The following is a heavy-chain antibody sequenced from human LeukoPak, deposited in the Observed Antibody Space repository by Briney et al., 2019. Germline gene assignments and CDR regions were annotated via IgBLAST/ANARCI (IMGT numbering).Heavy chain of an antibody. D-gene: IGHD3-16*01. CDR1: GYTFTGYY. Sequence: ASVKVSCKASGYTFTGYYMHWVRQAPGQGLDWMGWINPNSGGTNYAQKFQGRVTMTRDTSISTAYMELSRLRSDDTAVYYCARVSPPSGSSYYDYVWGSSDYWGQGTLVTVSS. V-gene: IGHV1-2*02. J-gene: IGHJ4*02. CDR3: ARVSPPSGSSYYDYVWGSSDY. CDR2: INPNSGGT.